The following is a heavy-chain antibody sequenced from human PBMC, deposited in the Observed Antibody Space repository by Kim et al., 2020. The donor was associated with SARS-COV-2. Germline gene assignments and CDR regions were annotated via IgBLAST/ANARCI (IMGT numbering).Heavy chain of an antibody. V-gene: IGHV3-74*01. CDR3: VQPLSGY. D-gene: IGHD3-10*01. J-gene: IGHJ4*02. CDR2: RDGGGT. Sequence: RDGGGTFYADAVKGRFTISRDNAKNTLYLQLSSLGVEDTAIYYCVQPLSGYWGQGTLVTVSS.